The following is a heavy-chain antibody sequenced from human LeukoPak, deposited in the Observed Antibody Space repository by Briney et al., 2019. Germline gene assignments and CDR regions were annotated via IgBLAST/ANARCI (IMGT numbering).Heavy chain of an antibody. CDR1: GYTLTELS. D-gene: IGHD3-22*01. CDR3: ATGSKGSYYYDSSTYDY. V-gene: IGHV1-24*01. Sequence: GASVKVSCKVSGYTLTELSMHWVRQAPGKGLEWMGGFDPEDGETIYAQKFQGGVTMTEDTSTDTAYMELSSLRSEDTAVYYCATGSKGSYYYDSSTYDYWGQGTLVTVSS. CDR2: FDPEDGET. J-gene: IGHJ4*02.